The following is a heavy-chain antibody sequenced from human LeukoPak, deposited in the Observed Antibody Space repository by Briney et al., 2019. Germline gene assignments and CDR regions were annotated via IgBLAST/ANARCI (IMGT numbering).Heavy chain of an antibody. V-gene: IGHV4-34*01. Sequence: PSDTLSLTCAVYGGSFSGYYWSWIRQPPGKGMEWIGEINHSGSTNYNASLKSRVTISLDTSKNQLSLKLTSVTAADTAVYYCARGEPLRLGELDYFDPWGQGTLVTVSS. CDR1: GGSFSGYY. CDR2: INHSGST. D-gene: IGHD3-16*01. J-gene: IGHJ5*02. CDR3: ARGEPLRLGELDYFDP.